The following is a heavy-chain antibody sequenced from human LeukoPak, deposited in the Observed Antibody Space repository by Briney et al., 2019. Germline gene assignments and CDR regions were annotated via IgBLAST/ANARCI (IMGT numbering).Heavy chain of an antibody. CDR3: ERGDSCGSLTSFDY. D-gene: IGHD6-19*01. CDR1: GYTVSGYY. J-gene: IGHJ4*02. V-gene: IGHV1-2*02. CDR2: INPYSGGT. Sequence: ASVKLSCKSSGYTVSGYYMHWVRQAPGQGLEWMGWINPYSGGTNYDKKFQRRVTMTRDTSISTAYMVLSRLRSDDTAVYYCERGDSCGSLTSFDYWGQGTLVTVSS.